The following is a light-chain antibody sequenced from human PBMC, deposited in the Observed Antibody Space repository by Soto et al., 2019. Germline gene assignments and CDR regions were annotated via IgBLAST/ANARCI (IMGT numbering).Light chain of an antibody. V-gene: IGLV3-21*02. Sequence: SYELTQPPSVSVAPGQTARITCGGSNIGSKSVHWYQQKPCQAPVLVVYDDSERPSGIPERFSGSNSGNTATLTISRVEAGDEADYYCQVWDSSSDHWVFGGGTKLTVL. J-gene: IGLJ3*02. CDR2: DDS. CDR3: QVWDSSSDHWV. CDR1: NIGSKS.